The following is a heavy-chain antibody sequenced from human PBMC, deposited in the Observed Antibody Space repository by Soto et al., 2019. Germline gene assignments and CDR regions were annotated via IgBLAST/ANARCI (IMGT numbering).Heavy chain of an antibody. Sequence: QVQLQESGPGLVKPSGTLSLTCAVSSGTISSSNWWTWVRQPPGKGLEWIGEINQSGSPNYNPSLRGRVTISVAKSKSQFFLKLSSVPAADTAIYYCAGLGMVAAHREFDPWGQGTLVTVSS. CDR2: INQSGSP. CDR3: AGLGMVAAHREFDP. V-gene: IGHV4-4*02. CDR1: SGTISSSNW. J-gene: IGHJ5*02. D-gene: IGHD2-15*01.